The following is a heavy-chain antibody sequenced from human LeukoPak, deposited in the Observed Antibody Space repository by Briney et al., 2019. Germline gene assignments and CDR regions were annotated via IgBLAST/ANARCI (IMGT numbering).Heavy chain of an antibody. V-gene: IGHV1-69*06. CDR1: GGTFSSYA. CDR3: ATPVVTPYYGMDV. J-gene: IGHJ6*02. CDR2: IIPIFGTA. D-gene: IGHD3-22*01. Sequence: SVKVSCKASGGTFSSYAISWVRQAPGQGLEWMGGIIPIFGTANYAQKFQGRVTITADKSTSTAYMELSSLRSEDTAVYYCATPVVTPYYGMDVWGQGTTVTVSS.